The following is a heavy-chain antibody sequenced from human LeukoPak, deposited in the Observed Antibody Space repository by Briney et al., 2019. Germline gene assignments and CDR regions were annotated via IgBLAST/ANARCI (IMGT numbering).Heavy chain of an antibody. Sequence: AGSLRLSCAASGFTFSSYGMHWVRPDPGRGLEWVAFIRYDGSNKYYANSVKGRFTISRDNSKNTPYLHMNSLKAEDTAVYYCAKEFISGSYYYYYMDVWGKGTTVTVSS. J-gene: IGHJ6*03. D-gene: IGHD1-26*01. CDR2: IRYDGSNK. CDR1: GFTFSSYG. V-gene: IGHV3-30*02. CDR3: AKEFISGSYYYYYMDV.